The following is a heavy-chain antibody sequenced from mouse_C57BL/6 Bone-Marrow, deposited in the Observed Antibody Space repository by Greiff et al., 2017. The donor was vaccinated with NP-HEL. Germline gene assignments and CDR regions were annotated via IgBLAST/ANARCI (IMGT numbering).Heavy chain of an antibody. D-gene: IGHD1-1*01. Sequence: EVKLVESGGDLVKPGGSLKLSCAASGFTFSSYGMSWVRQTPDKRLEWVATISSGGSYTYYPDSVKGRFTISRDNAKNTLYLQMSSLKSEDTAMYYCASPITTVVGRFAYWGQGTLVTVS. CDR1: GFTFSSYG. J-gene: IGHJ3*01. CDR3: ASPITTVVGRFAY. V-gene: IGHV5-6*01. CDR2: ISSGGSYT.